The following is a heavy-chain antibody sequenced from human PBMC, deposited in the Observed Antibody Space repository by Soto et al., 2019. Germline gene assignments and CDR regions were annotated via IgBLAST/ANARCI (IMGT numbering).Heavy chain of an antibody. CDR1: GGSVSVYY. Sequence: PSETLSPTCTLSGGSVSVYYWSWIRQSTGQGLEWIGYIYASGRPYYTPSLRSRVTISRDNSKNTLYLQRNNLKPDDTPIYYCTRGPRADSSGTGAHWGQGTPVTVSS. D-gene: IGHD1-26*01. CDR3: TRGPRADSSGTGAH. V-gene: IGHV4-4*08. CDR2: IYASGRP. J-gene: IGHJ4*02.